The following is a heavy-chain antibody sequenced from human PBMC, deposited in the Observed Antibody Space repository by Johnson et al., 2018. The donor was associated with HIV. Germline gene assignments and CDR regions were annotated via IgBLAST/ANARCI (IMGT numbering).Heavy chain of an antibody. Sequence: QLVESGGGLVQPGRSLRLSCAASGFTFDDYAMHWVRQAPGKGLEWVSGITWNRGIIDSADSVKGRFTISRDNAKNSLSLQMNSLRAEDTALYYCARKWELLSAFDFWGQGTMLTVSS. D-gene: IGHD1-26*01. J-gene: IGHJ3*01. CDR1: GFTFDDYA. CDR3: ARKWELLSAFDF. CDR2: ITWNRGII. V-gene: IGHV3-9*01.